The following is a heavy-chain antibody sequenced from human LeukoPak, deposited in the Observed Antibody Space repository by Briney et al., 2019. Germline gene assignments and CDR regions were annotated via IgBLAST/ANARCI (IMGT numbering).Heavy chain of an antibody. CDR2: IRGSGGST. D-gene: IGHD5-18*01. Sequence: PGGSLRLSCAASGFTFSSYAMSWVRQAPGKGLEWVSAIRGSGGSTYYADSVKGRFTISRDKSKNPLYLQMNSLRAEDTAVYYCAKVGYSYGPYYFDYWGQGTLVTVSS. CDR3: AKVGYSYGPYYFDY. V-gene: IGHV3-23*01. J-gene: IGHJ4*02. CDR1: GFTFSSYA.